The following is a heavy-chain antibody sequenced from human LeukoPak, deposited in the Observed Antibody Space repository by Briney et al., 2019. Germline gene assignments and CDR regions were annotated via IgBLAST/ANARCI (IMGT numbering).Heavy chain of an antibody. CDR2: ISAYNGNT. CDR3: ARGRYSGYDRGASFDI. CDR1: GYTFTSYG. D-gene: IGHD5-12*01. V-gene: IGHV1-18*01. Sequence: ASVKVSCKASGYTFTSYGISWVRQAPGQGLEWMGWISAYNGNTNYAQKFQGRVTMTRDTSISTAYMELSRLRSDDTAVYYCARGRYSGYDRGASFDIWGQGTMVAVSS. J-gene: IGHJ3*02.